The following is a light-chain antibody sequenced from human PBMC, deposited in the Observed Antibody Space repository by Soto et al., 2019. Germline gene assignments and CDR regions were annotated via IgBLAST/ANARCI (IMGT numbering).Light chain of an antibody. V-gene: IGLV2-14*03. CDR2: GVS. J-gene: IGLJ3*02. Sequence: QSVLTQPASVSGSPGQSITISCTGTSSDVGGYDYVSWYQQHPGKAPKLMIYGVSNRPSGVSNRFSGSKSGNTASLTISGLQAEDEADYYCSSYTNSTTHVFGGGTKVTVL. CDR1: SSDVGGYDY. CDR3: SSYTNSTTHV.